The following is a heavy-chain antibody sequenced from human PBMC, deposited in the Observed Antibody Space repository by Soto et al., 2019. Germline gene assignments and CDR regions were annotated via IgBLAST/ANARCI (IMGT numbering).Heavy chain of an antibody. Sequence: TIIGDFSWTWISQDPGMGLAWSGNIYYDLRSYYSPSLRSRITMSVDTSKNHFSLNVTSVTAADTAMYYCARHYGRVAVPFDSWGQGTLVTVSS. D-gene: IGHD3-10*01. J-gene: IGHJ4*02. CDR2: IYYDLRS. CDR3: ARHYGRVAVPFDS. V-gene: IGHV4-31*02. CDR1: TIIGDFS.